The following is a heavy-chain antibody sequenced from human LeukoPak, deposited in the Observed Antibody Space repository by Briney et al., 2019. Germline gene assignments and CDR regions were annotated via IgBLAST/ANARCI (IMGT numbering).Heavy chain of an antibody. CDR1: GGSVGSAGYY. V-gene: IGHV4-61*08. CDR2: IYYIRNT. CDR3: ARTQSQSGSYRYYFGY. J-gene: IGHJ4*02. D-gene: IGHD1-26*01. Sequence: SETLSLTCTVSGGSVGSAGYYWSLTRQPPGGGLEWIGYIYYIRNTNYNPSLKSRVTMSLDPSKNQFSLKLNSVTAADTAVYYCARTQSQSGSYRYYFGYWGQGTLVTVSS.